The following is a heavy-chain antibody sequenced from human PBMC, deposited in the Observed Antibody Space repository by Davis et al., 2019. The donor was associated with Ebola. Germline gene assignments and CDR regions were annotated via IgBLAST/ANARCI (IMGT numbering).Heavy chain of an antibody. D-gene: IGHD2-21*02. CDR3: ARHLPTPVTASNYYYGLDV. Sequence: SETLSLTCTVSGGSISGYYWSWIRQSPGKGLEWIGHIYYSGGTNYNPSLKSRVTISVDTSKNQFSLRVTSVTAADTAVYYCARHLPTPVTASNYYYGLDVWGQGTTVTVSS. CDR1: GGSISGYY. CDR2: IYYSGGT. V-gene: IGHV4-59*01. J-gene: IGHJ6*02.